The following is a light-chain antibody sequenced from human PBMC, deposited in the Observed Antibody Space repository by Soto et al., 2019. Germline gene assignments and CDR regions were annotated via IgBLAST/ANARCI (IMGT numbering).Light chain of an antibody. Sequence: EIVLTQSPGTLSLSPGERATLSCRASQSVNGNYLTWYQQKPGQAPRLLIYGASTRATSTPDRFSGSGSGTDFTLTISRLEPEDFAVYYCQQYGSSFRYTFGQGTKLEIK. CDR1: QSVNGNY. CDR3: QQYGSSFRYT. V-gene: IGKV3-20*01. J-gene: IGKJ2*01. CDR2: GAS.